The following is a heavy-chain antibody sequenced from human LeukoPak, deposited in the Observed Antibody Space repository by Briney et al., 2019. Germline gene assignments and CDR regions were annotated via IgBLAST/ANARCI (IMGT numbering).Heavy chain of an antibody. CDR3: ARDGYSYGFFWDDAFDI. V-gene: IGHV1-8*01. D-gene: IGHD5-18*01. CDR1: GYTFTSYD. CDR2: MNPNSGNT. J-gene: IGHJ3*02. Sequence: GASVKVSCKASGYTFTSYDINWVRQATGQGLEWMGWMNPNSGNTGYAQKFQGRVTMTRNTSISTAYMELSSLRSEDTAVYYCARDGYSYGFFWDDAFDIWGQGTMVTVSS.